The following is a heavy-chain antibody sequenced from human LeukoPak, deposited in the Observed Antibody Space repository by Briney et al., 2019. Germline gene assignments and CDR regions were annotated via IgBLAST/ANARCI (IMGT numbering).Heavy chain of an antibody. CDR3: ARMRRPHWYLDL. CDR2: IYSSGST. V-gene: IGHV4-30-4*08. J-gene: IGHJ2*01. Sequence: PSETLSLTCTVSGYSISSGYYWTWIRQPPGKGLELVGFIYSSGSTKYNPSLKSRVTISAATSKTQFSLKLSYATAADTAVYYCARMRRPHWYLDLWGRGTLVTVSS. CDR1: GYSISSGYY.